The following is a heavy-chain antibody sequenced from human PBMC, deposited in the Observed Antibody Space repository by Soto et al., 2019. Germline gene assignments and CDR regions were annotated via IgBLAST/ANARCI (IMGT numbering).Heavy chain of an antibody. V-gene: IGHV3-11*01. CDR2: ISSRSSTI. Sequence: QVQLVESGGGLVKPGGSLRLSCAASGFTFSDYYMSWIRQAPGKGLEWVSYISSRSSTIFYAASVKGRFTITSDNVKNSLYPQMNSLRAEATAVYYCASGTNGAFFVYWGQGILVTVSS. D-gene: IGHD2-8*01. CDR1: GFTFSDYY. J-gene: IGHJ4*02. CDR3: ASGTNGAFFVY.